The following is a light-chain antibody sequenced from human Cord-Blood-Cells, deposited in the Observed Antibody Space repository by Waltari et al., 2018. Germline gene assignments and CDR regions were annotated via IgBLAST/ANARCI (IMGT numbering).Light chain of an antibody. V-gene: IGLV2-14*03. CDR2: DVS. J-gene: IGLJ1*01. CDR3: SSYTSSFYV. CDR1: SSDVGGYNY. Sequence: QSALTQPASVSGSPGQSITISCTGTSSDVGGYNYVSWYQHHPGKAPKLMIYDVSNRPSGVSNRFSGSKSGNTASLTISGLQAEDEADYYCSSYTSSFYVFGTGTKVTVL.